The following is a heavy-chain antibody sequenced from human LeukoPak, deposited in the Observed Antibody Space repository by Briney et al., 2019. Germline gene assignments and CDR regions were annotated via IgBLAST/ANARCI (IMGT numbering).Heavy chain of an antibody. CDR2: ISYDGSNK. CDR1: GFTFSSYA. D-gene: IGHD3-22*01. J-gene: IGHJ4*02. V-gene: IGHV3-30*04. CDR3: ARDPSITMIVVVSLYYFDY. Sequence: PSGGSPRLSCAASGFTFSSYAMHWVRQAPGKGLEWVAVISYDGSNKYYADSVKGRFTISRDNSKNTLYLQMNSLRAEDTAVYYCARDPSITMIVVVSLYYFDYWGQGTLVTVSS.